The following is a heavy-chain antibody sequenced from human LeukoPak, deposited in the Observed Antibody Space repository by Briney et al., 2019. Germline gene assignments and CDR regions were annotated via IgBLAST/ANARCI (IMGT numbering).Heavy chain of an antibody. CDR2: IYPSGST. V-gene: IGHV4-4*07. Sequence: SETLSLTCTVSGGSISSYYWSWIRQPAGKGLEWIGRIYPSGSTNYNPSLKSRVTMSVDTSKNQFSLKLRSVTAADTAVYYCARDARYYYGSGPQHMDYWGQGTLVTVSS. CDR1: GGSISSYY. D-gene: IGHD3-10*01. J-gene: IGHJ4*02. CDR3: ARDARYYYGSGPQHMDY.